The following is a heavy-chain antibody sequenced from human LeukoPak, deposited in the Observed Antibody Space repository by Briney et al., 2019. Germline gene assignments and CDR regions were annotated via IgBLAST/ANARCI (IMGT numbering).Heavy chain of an antibody. V-gene: IGHV3-48*03. CDR3: ARTVGATDSLDY. CDR2: INSIGSTI. J-gene: IGHJ4*02. D-gene: IGHD1-26*01. CDR1: GFIFSSYE. Sequence: GGSLRLSCAASGFIFSSYEMNWVRQAPGKGLEWVSYINSIGSTIYYADSVKGRFTIPRDNAKNSLYLQMNSLRAEDTAVYYCARTVGATDSLDYWGQGTLVTVSS.